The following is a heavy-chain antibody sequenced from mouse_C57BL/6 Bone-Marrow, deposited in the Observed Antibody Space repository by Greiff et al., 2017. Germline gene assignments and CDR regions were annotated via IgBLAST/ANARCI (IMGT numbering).Heavy chain of an antibody. CDR3: ARLDSSGPFAY. Sequence: EVMLVESGGDLVKPGGSLKLSCAASGFTFSSYGMSWVRQTPDKRLAWVATISSGGSYTYYPDSVKGRFTISRDNAKNTLYLQMSSLKSEDTAMYYGARLDSSGPFAYWGQGTLVTVSA. CDR2: ISSGGSYT. J-gene: IGHJ3*01. V-gene: IGHV5-6*02. D-gene: IGHD3-2*02. CDR1: GFTFSSYG.